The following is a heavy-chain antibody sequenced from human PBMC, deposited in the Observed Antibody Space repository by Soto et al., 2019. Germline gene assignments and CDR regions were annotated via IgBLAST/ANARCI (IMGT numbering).Heavy chain of an antibody. CDR3: ARVGPYYDILTGPASYYYYGMDV. CDR2: IIPIFGTA. D-gene: IGHD3-9*01. Sequence: ASVKVSCKASGGTFSSYAISWVRQAPGQGLEWMGGIIPIFGTANYAQKFQGRVTITADESTSTAYMELSSLRSEDTAVYYCARVGPYYDILTGPASYYYYGMDVWGQGTTVTVSS. J-gene: IGHJ6*02. V-gene: IGHV1-69*13. CDR1: GGTFSSYA.